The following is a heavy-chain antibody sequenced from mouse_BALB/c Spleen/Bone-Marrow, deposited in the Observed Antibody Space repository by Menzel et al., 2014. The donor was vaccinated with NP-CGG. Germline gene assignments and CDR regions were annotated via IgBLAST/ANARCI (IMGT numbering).Heavy chain of an antibody. J-gene: IGHJ2*01. V-gene: IGHV1-14*01. CDR3: GRDYYRGSFDY. CDR2: INPYNDVT. Sequence: VQLQQSRPELVKPGASVKMSCKASGYKFTSYVMLWVKQKPGQGLEWIGYINPYNDVTTYNEKFKGKASLTSDKSSSTAYMELSSLTSDDSAVYYCGRDYYRGSFDYWGQGTTLTVSS. D-gene: IGHD2-14*01. CDR1: GYKFTSYV.